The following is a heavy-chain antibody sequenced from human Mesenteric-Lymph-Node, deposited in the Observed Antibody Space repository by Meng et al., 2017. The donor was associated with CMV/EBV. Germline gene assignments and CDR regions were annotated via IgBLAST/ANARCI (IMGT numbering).Heavy chain of an antibody. CDR3: AKWCPMTRGLYYFDY. V-gene: IGHV5-51*01. Sequence: GGSLRLSCKGSGYSFTSHWIGWVRQMPGKGLEWMGIIYPGDSDTRYSPSFQGQVTISADKSISTAYLQWSSLKASDSAMYYCAKWCPMTRGLYYFDYWGQGTLVTVSS. CDR2: IYPGDSDT. J-gene: IGHJ4*02. D-gene: IGHD3-10*01. CDR1: GYSFTSHW.